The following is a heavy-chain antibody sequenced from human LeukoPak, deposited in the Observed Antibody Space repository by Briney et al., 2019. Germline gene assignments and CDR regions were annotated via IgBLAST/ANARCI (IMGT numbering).Heavy chain of an antibody. CDR1: GGTFSSYA. Sequence: SVKVSCKASGGTFSSYAISWVRQAPGQGLEWMGGIIPIFGTANYAQKFQGRVTITADKSTSTAYMELSGLRSDDTAVYYCTYYYVSSPFDYWSQGTLVTVSS. CDR3: TYYYVSSPFDY. V-gene: IGHV1-69*06. D-gene: IGHD3-22*01. CDR2: IIPIFGTA. J-gene: IGHJ4*02.